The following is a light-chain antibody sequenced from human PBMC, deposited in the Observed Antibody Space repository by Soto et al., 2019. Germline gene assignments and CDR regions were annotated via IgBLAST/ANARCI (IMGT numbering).Light chain of an antibody. CDR1: QSISRW. J-gene: IGKJ1*01. CDR2: DAS. CDR3: QQYNNYSPWT. V-gene: IGKV1-5*01. Sequence: DIQMTQSPSTLSASVGDRVTITCLFSQSISRWLAWYQQKPVRAPKLLIYDASNLESGVPSRFSGTGSGTEFTLTISSLQPDDVATYYCQQYNNYSPWTFGQGTKVDIK.